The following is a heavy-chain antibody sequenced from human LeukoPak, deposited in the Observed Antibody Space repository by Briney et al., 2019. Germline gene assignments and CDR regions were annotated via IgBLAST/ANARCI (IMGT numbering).Heavy chain of an antibody. J-gene: IGHJ4*02. D-gene: IGHD6-19*01. CDR2: LVYDARS. CDR3: ARDLSAAFDF. Sequence: GGSLRLSCAASGFPFSSYGMHWVRQAPGKGLEWVARLVYDARSDYANSVKGRFSISRDDSKNTLFLGMSNLRVGDTALYYCARDLSAAFDFWGQGVLVTVSS. V-gene: IGHV3-33*01. CDR1: GFPFSSYG.